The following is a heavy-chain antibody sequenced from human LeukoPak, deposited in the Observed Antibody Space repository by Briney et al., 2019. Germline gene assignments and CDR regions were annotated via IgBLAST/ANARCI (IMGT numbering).Heavy chain of an antibody. D-gene: IGHD6-13*01. V-gene: IGHV3-21*01. CDR3: ARDGELYSSSWYSH. Sequence: GGSLRLSCAASGFTFSSYSMNWVRQAPGKGLEWVSSISSSSSHIYYADSVKGRFTISRDNAKNSLYLQMNSLRAEDTAVYYCARDGELYSSSWYSHWGQGTLVTVSS. CDR2: ISSSSSHI. CDR1: GFTFSSYS. J-gene: IGHJ4*02.